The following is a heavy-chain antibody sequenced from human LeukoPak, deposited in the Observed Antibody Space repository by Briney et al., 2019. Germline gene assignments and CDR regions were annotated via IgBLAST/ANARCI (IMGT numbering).Heavy chain of an antibody. CDR1: GFTFSDYY. CDR3: ARDPYSWAFDY. CDR2: ISSSGSTI. D-gene: IGHD5-18*01. J-gene: IGHJ4*02. V-gene: IGHV3-11*04. Sequence: GGSLRLSCAASGFTFSDYYMSWIRQAPGKGLEWVSYISSSGSTIYYADSVKGRFPISRDNAKNSLYLQMNSLRAEDTAVYYCARDPYSWAFDYWGQGTLVTVSS.